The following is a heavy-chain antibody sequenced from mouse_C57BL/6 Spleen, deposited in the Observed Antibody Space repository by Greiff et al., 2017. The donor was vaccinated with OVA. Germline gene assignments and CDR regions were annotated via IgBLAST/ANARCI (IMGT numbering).Heavy chain of an antibody. CDR2: IWTGGGT. V-gene: IGHV2-9-1*01. D-gene: IGHD2-2*01. CDR1: GFSLTSYA. CDR3: ARRYGYDSYYAMDY. Sequence: VHLVESGPGLVAPSQSLSITCTVSGFSLTSYAISWVRQPPGKGLEWLGVIWTGGGTNYNSALKSRLSISKDNSKSQVFLKMNSLQTDDTARYYCARRYGYDSYYAMDYWGQGTSVTVSS. J-gene: IGHJ4*01.